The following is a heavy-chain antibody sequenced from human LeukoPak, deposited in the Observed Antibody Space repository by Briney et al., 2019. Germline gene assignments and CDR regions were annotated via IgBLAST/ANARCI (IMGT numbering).Heavy chain of an antibody. CDR1: GYTFTSYG. V-gene: IGHV1-18*01. CDR2: ISAYNGNT. Sequence: ASVKVSCKASGYTFTSYGISWVRQAPGQGLEWMGWISAYNGNTNYAQKLQGRVTMTTDTSASTAYMELSSLRSEDTAVYYCARVLGLRQGYYYYGMDVWGQGTTVTVSS. CDR3: ARVLGLRQGYYYYGMDV. J-gene: IGHJ6*02.